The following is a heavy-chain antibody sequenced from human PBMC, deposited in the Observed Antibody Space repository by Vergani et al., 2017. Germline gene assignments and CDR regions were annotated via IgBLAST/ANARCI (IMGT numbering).Heavy chain of an antibody. Sequence: QVQLVESGGGVVQPGRSLRLSCAASGFRFSSYGMNWVRQAPGKGLEWVAVIWYYGSNKYYSDSVKGRFTISRDNSQNTVNLQMNSLRVDDTAVYYWAKDLGGCNSISCSYYMDVWGKGTTVTV. J-gene: IGHJ6*03. V-gene: IGHV3-33*06. CDR1: GFRFSSYG. CDR2: IWYYGSNK. CDR3: AKDLGGCNSISCSYYMDV. D-gene: IGHD2/OR15-2a*01.